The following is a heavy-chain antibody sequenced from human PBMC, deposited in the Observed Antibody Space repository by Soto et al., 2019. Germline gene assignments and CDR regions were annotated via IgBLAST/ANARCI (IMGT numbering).Heavy chain of an antibody. V-gene: IGHV1-69*01. D-gene: IGHD2-2*01. CDR1: GGTFSSYA. CDR3: ARLQGSSTSLEIYYYYYYGMDV. J-gene: IGHJ6*02. CDR2: IIPIHGTA. Sequence: QVQLVQSGAEVKKPGSSVKVSCKASGGTFSSYAISWVRQAPGQGLEWMGGIIPIHGTANYAQKFQGRVTITADESTSTAYMELSSLRSEDTAVYYCARLQGSSTSLEIYYYYYYGMDVWGQGTTVTVSS.